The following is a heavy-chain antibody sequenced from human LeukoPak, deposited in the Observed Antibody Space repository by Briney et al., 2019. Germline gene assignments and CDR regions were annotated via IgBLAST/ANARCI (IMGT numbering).Heavy chain of an antibody. CDR1: GGSFSGYY. J-gene: IGHJ4*02. CDR2: INHSGST. CDR3: ASIRRSGYHDRLGSIDY. D-gene: IGHD3-22*01. V-gene: IGHV4-34*01. Sequence: SETLSLTCAVYGGSFSGYYWSWIRQPPGKGLEWIGEINHSGSTNYNPSLKSRVTISVDTSKNQFSLKLSSVTAADTAVYYCASIRRSGYHDRLGSIDYWGQGTLVTVSS.